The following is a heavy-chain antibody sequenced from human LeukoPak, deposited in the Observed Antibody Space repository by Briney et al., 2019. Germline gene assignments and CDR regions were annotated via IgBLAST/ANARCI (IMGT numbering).Heavy chain of an antibody. CDR2: INYSGST. CDR3: ARVTRRRTTGEIFGRYLDY. V-gene: IGHV4-59*12. D-gene: IGHD3-10*01. CDR1: GGSISNYY. Sequence: PSETLSLTCTVSGGSISNYYWSWIRQPPGKGLEWIAYINYSGSTNYNPSLKSRVTISVGTSKNQFSLNLKSVTAADTGLYYRARVTRRRTTGEIFGRYLDYWGPGTLVRVSS. J-gene: IGHJ4*02.